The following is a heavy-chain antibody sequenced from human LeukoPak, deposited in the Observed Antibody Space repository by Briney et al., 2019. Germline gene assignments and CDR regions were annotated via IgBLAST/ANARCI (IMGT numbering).Heavy chain of an antibody. CDR1: GGSISSGSYY. J-gene: IGHJ6*03. CDR3: AGFSGYAFYYYYMDV. V-gene: IGHV4-61*02. CDR2: IYTSGST. D-gene: IGHD5-12*01. Sequence: SQTLSLTCTVSGGSISSGSYYWSWIRQPAGKGLEWIGRIYTSGSTNYNPSLKSRVTISADTSKNQFSLKLSSVTAADTAVYYCAGFSGYAFYYYYMDVWGKGTTVTVSS.